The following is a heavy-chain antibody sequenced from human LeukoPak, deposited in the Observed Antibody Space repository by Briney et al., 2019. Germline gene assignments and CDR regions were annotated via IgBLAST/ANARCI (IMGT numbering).Heavy chain of an antibody. CDR2: IYHSGST. V-gene: IGHV4-4*02. J-gene: IGHJ4*02. D-gene: IGHD4-17*01. CDR3: ASFLRMTTVNYFDY. CDR1: GGSISSSNW. Sequence: SETLSLTCAVSGGSISSSNWWSWVRQPPGKGLEWIGEIYHSGSTNYNPSLKSRVTISVGKSKNQFSLKLSSVTAADTAVYYCASFLRMTTVNYFDYWGQGTLVTVSS.